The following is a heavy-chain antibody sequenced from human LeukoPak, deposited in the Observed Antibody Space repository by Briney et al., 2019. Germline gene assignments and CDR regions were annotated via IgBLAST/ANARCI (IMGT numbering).Heavy chain of an antibody. CDR3: ARSLRGAAHHFDY. CDR2: IYYSGNT. Sequence: KPSETLSLTCTVSGGVISGSSYYWGWIRQPPGKGLEWIGSIYYSGNTFHNPSLKSRVTISVDTSKNQFSLNLSSVTAADTAVYYCARSLRGAAHHFDYWGQGTLVTVSS. J-gene: IGHJ4*02. V-gene: IGHV4-39*01. D-gene: IGHD6-6*01. CDR1: GGVISGSSYY.